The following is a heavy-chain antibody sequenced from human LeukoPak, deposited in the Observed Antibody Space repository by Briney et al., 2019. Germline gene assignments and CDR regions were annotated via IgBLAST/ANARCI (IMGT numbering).Heavy chain of an antibody. D-gene: IGHD1-26*01. J-gene: IGHJ4*02. CDR2: ISGSDGST. CDR3: AKGYRSGSYSPLDY. V-gene: IGHV3-23*01. Sequence: LTGGSLRLSCAAYGFTFSTYAMTWVRQSPGRGLEWVSGISGSDGSTFYADSVKGRFTISRDNSKNTLFLQMNSLRAEDTAVYYCAKGYRSGSYSPLDYWGQGTLVTVSS. CDR1: GFTFSTYA.